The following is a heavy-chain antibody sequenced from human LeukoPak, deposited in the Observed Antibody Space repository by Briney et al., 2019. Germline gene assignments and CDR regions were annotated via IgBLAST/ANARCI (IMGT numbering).Heavy chain of an antibody. CDR3: VRNVDGY. V-gene: IGHV3-48*03. D-gene: IGHD5-24*01. CDR1: GFSFSDYD. J-gene: IGHJ4*02. CDR2: ITDTSATI. Sequence: PGGSLRLSCTASGFSFSDYDMIWVRQAPERGLEYISFITDTSATIHYADSVKGRFTISRDNAKNSLYLQMNSLRAEDTAVYYCVRNVDGYWGQGTLVTVSS.